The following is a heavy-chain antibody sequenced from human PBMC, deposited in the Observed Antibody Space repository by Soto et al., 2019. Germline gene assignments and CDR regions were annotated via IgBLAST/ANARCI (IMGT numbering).Heavy chain of an antibody. J-gene: IGHJ4*02. V-gene: IGHV1-69*13. CDR1: GGTFSSYA. CDR2: IIPIFGTA. CDR3: ASSYGDYESYFDY. Sequence: SVKVSCKASGGTFSSYAISWVRQAPGQGLGWMGGIIPIFGTANYAQKFQGRVTITADESTSTAYMELSSLRSEDTAVYYCASSYGDYESYFDYWGQGTLVTVSS. D-gene: IGHD4-17*01.